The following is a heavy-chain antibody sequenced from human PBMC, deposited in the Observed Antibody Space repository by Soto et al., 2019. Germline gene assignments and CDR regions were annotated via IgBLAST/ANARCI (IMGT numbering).Heavy chain of an antibody. CDR3: ARDHPLPIAAADWFDP. V-gene: IGHV3-21*01. D-gene: IGHD6-13*01. CDR1: GFTFSSYS. CDR2: ISSSSSYI. J-gene: IGHJ5*02. Sequence: PGGSLRLSCAASGFTFSSYSMNWVRQAPGKGLEWVSSISSSSSYIYYADSVKGRFTISRDNAKNSLYLQMNSLRAEDTAVYYCARDHPLPIAAADWFDPWGQGTLVTVSS.